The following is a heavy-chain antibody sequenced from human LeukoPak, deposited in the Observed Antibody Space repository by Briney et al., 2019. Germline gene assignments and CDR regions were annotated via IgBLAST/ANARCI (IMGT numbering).Heavy chain of an antibody. CDR1: GGSISSYY. V-gene: IGHV4-59*01. D-gene: IGHD4-23*01. J-gene: IGHJ4*02. CDR2: LSHSGSV. Sequence: PSETLSLTCTVSGGSISSYYWTWIRQPPGKGLEWLGFLSHSGSVTQKSSLQSRVTLSLDTSKSVFSLRLTSVTATDTAVYYCARGANDHGGMFFGFWGQGILVAVSS. CDR3: ARGANDHGGMFFGF.